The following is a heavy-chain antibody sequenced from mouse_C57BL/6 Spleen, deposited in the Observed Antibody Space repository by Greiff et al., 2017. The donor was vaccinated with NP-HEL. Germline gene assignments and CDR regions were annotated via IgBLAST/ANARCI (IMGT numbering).Heavy chain of an antibody. Sequence: EVMLVESGEGLVKPGGSLKLSCAASGFTFSSYAMSWVRQTPEKRLEWVAYISSGGDYIYYADTVKGRFTISRDNARNTLYLQMSSLKSEDTAMYYCTRGLDWAWYFDVWGTGTTVTVSS. D-gene: IGHD4-1*01. J-gene: IGHJ1*03. CDR1: GFTFSSYA. V-gene: IGHV5S21*01. CDR3: TRGLDWAWYFDV. CDR2: ISSGGDYI.